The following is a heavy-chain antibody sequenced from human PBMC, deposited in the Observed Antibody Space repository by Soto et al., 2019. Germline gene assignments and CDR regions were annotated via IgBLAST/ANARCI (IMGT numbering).Heavy chain of an antibody. J-gene: IGHJ6*03. D-gene: IGHD2-15*01. CDR1: GFTFSDYY. V-gene: IGHV3-11*01. CDR2: ISSSGSTI. CDR3: ARDLADCSGGSCYLYYYYYMDV. Sequence: GGSLRLSCAASGFTFSDYYMSWIRQAPGKGLEWVSYISSSGSTIYYADSVKGRFTISRDNAKNSLYLQMNSLRAEDTAVYYCARDLADCSGGSCYLYYYYYMDVWGKGTTVTVSS.